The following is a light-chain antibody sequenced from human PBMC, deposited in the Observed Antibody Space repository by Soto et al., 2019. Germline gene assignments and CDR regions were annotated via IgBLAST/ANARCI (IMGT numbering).Light chain of an antibody. CDR1: QSVSKY. Sequence: DIQMTQSPSSLSASVGDRVTITCRASQSVSKYLNWYQQNPGKAPKLLIYGAISLHSGVPSRFSGSGSGTYYTLTSSYLHPEYFASYYCQQSYSTPGTFGQGTKVEIK. J-gene: IGKJ1*01. V-gene: IGKV1-39*01. CDR3: QQSYSTPGT. CDR2: GAI.